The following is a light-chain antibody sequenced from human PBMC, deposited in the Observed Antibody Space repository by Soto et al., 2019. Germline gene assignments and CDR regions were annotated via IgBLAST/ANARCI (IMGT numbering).Light chain of an antibody. Sequence: EIVLTQSPGTLSLSPGERATLSCRASQSVGSAYLAWYQQRPGQAPRLRIYGGSSRATGIPDRFSGRGSGTDFSLTISRLEPEDFALYYCQQYDTSPITFGQGTRLEIK. CDR3: QQYDTSPIT. V-gene: IGKV3-20*01. CDR1: QSVGSAY. J-gene: IGKJ5*01. CDR2: GGS.